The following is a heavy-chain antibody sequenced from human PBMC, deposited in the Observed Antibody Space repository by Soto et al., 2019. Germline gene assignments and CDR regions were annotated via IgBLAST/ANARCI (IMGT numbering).Heavy chain of an antibody. CDR3: ASRSGQLPYYFDY. CDR1: GFTFTNYG. Sequence: ASVKVSCKXSGFTFTNYGITWVRQAPGQGLEWMGWISASKGNTNYAQKFQGRVTMTTDTSTSTAYMELRSLRSDDMTVYYCASRSGQLPYYFDYWGQGTQVTVSS. J-gene: IGHJ4*02. V-gene: IGHV1-18*03. D-gene: IGHD6-6*01. CDR2: ISASKGNT.